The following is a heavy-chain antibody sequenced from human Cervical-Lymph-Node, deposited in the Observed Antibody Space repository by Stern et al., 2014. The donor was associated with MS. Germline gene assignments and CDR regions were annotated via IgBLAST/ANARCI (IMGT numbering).Heavy chain of an antibody. Sequence: QLQLQESGPGLVKPSETLFLTCTVSGGSISSRRDYWGWIRQPPGKGLEWIGSFRDSGSTYYNPPLKSRVTIPVDPSTNQVSLKLTFRTAADTAVYFCARHYDQLLRSSFDSWGQGSLVTVSS. J-gene: IGHJ4*02. D-gene: IGHD2-2*01. CDR2: FRDSGST. CDR1: GGSISSRRDY. V-gene: IGHV4-39*01. CDR3: ARHYDQLLRSSFDS.